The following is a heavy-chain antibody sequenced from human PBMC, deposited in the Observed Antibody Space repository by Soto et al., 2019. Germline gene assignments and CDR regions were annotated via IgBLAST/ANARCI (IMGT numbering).Heavy chain of an antibody. D-gene: IGHD3-22*01. V-gene: IGHV3-15*07. CDR2: IKSKTDGGTT. CDR3: TTDYYDSSGYLY. Sequence: EVQLVESGGGLVKPGGSLRLSCAASGFTFSNAWMNWVRQAPGKGLEWVGRIKSKTDGGTTDYAAPVKGRFTISRDDSKNTLYLHMNSLKTEDTAVYYCTTDYYDSSGYLYWGQGTLVTVSS. J-gene: IGHJ4*02. CDR1: GFTFSNAW.